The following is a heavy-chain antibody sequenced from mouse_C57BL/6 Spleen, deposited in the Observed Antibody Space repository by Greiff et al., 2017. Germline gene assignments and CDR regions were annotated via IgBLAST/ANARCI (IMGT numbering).Heavy chain of an antibody. Sequence: EVQLVESGGGLVKPGGSLKLSCAASGFTFSSYAMSWVRQTPEKRLEWVATISDGGSYTYYPDNVKGRFTISRDNAKNNLYLQMSHLKSEDTARYYCARDGLGAWFAYWGQGTLVTVSA. V-gene: IGHV5-4*01. J-gene: IGHJ3*01. CDR2: ISDGGSYT. D-gene: IGHD3-1*01. CDR3: ARDGLGAWFAY. CDR1: GFTFSSYA.